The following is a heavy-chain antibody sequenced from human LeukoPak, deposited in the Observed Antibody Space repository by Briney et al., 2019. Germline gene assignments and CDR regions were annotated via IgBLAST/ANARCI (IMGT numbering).Heavy chain of an antibody. D-gene: IGHD7-27*01. Sequence: SETLSLTCTVSGGSISSSSYYWGWIRQPPGKGLEWIGSIYYSGSTYYNPSLKSRVTISVDTSKNQFSLKLSSVTAADTAVYYCARTGDRNWFDPWGQGTLVTVSS. CDR2: IYYSGST. V-gene: IGHV4-39*01. CDR1: GGSISSSSYY. J-gene: IGHJ5*02. CDR3: ARTGDRNWFDP.